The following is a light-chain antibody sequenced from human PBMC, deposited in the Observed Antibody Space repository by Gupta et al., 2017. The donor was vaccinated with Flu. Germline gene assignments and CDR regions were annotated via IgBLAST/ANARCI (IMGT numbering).Light chain of an antibody. CDR1: QTISTY. CDR3: QQSYSTPRIFT. V-gene: IGKV1-39*01. Sequence: DIQLTQSPSSLSASVVARVTITCRASQTISTYLKWYQQKPRKAPKLLIYATSSLQSGVPSRFSGSGSGTEFTLTISSLQPEDFATYYCQQSYSTPRIFTFGPGTKVDIK. J-gene: IGKJ3*01. CDR2: ATS.